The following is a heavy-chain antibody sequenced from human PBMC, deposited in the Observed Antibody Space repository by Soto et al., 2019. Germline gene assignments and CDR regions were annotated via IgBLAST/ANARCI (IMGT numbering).Heavy chain of an antibody. D-gene: IGHD3-10*01. CDR3: ARGLMDYYGSGSYNY. V-gene: IGHV4-34*01. J-gene: IGHJ4*02. CDR2: INHSGST. Sequence: SETLSLTCAVYGGSFSGYYWSWIRQPPGQGLEWIGEINHSGSTNYNPSLKSRVTISVDTSKNQFSLKLSSVTAADTAVYYCARGLMDYYGSGSYNYWGQGTLVTVSS. CDR1: GGSFSGYY.